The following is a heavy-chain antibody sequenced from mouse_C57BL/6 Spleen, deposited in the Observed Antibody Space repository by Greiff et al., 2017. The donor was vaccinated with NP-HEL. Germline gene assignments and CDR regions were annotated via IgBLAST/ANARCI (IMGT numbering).Heavy chain of an antibody. Sequence: VQLQQPGAELVRPGSSVKLSCKASGYTFTSYWMDWVKQRPGQGLEWIGNIYPSDSETHYNQKFKDKATLTVDKSSSTAYMQLSSLTSEDSAVYYCARSDYYGSSPYWYFDVWGTGTTVTVSS. CDR1: GYTFTSYW. CDR2: IYPSDSET. J-gene: IGHJ1*03. V-gene: IGHV1-61*01. CDR3: ARSDYYGSSPYWYFDV. D-gene: IGHD1-1*01.